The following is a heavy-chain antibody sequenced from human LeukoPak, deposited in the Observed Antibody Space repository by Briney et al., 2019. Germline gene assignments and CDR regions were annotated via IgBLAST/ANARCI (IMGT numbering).Heavy chain of an antibody. Sequence: GGSLRLSCAASGFSFSSHWMSWVRQAPGKGLEWVANIKQDGSEKYYVDSVKGRFTISRDNAKNSLYLQMNSLRDEDTAVYYCARDGCSSASCYLPYQYYYMAVWGKGATLTVSS. V-gene: IGHV3-7*01. D-gene: IGHD2-2*01. J-gene: IGHJ6*03. CDR2: IKQDGSEK. CDR3: ARDGCSSASCYLPYQYYYMAV. CDR1: GFSFSSHW.